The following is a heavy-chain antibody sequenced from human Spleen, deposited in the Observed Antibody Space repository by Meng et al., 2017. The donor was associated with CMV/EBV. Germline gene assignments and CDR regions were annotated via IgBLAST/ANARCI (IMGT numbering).Heavy chain of an antibody. CDR3: ARAYCGGDCYSGFDY. CDR1: GASISNSHW. V-gene: IGHV4-4*02. Sequence: SGASISNSHWWSWVRQPPGEGLEWIGEIFDSGITNYNPSLKSRLTISEDKSHNQFSLKLNSVTAADTAVYYCARAYCGGDCYSGFDYWGQGILVTVSS. J-gene: IGHJ4*02. D-gene: IGHD2-21*01. CDR2: IFDSGIT.